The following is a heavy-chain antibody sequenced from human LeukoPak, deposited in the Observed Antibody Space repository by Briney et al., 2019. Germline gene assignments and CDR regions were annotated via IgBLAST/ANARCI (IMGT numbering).Heavy chain of an antibody. CDR1: GFTFSNAW. Sequence: GGSLRLSCAASGFTFSNAWMSWVRQAPGKGLEWVGRIKSKTDGGTTDYAAPVKGRFTISRDDSKNTLYLQMNSLKTEDTAVYYCTTAATGSYANQFGVDYWGQGTLVTVSS. CDR3: TTAATGSYANQFGVDY. V-gene: IGHV3-15*01. CDR2: IKSKTDGGTT. J-gene: IGHJ4*02. D-gene: IGHD1-26*01.